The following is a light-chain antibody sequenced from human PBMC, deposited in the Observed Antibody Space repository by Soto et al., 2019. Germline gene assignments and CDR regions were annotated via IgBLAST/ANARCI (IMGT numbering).Light chain of an antibody. CDR2: SSS. Sequence: QSALAQPPAAAGTPGQSVTSSCSGMYSNIGSSTVNWYQQLPGTAPKLLIYSSSQRPSGVPDRFSGSKSGTSASLAISGLQSEDEADYYCAAWDDSLNGYVFGTGTKVTVL. CDR1: YSNIGSST. V-gene: IGLV1-44*01. CDR3: AAWDDSLNGYV. J-gene: IGLJ1*01.